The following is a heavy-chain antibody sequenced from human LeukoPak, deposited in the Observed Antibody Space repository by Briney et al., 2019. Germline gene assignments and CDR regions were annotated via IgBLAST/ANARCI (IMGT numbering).Heavy chain of an antibody. J-gene: IGHJ5*02. Sequence: ASVKLSCKASGYTYTSYDINWVRQATGQGVEWMGWINPNSGGTNYAQKFPGRVTMTRDTSISTAYMALSRLRSDDTAVYYCARVALGGGPTVPAAMLSWFDPWGQGTLVTVSS. CDR3: ARVALGGGPTVPAAMLSWFDP. D-gene: IGHD2-2*01. V-gene: IGHV1-2*02. CDR2: INPNSGGT. CDR1: GYTYTSYD.